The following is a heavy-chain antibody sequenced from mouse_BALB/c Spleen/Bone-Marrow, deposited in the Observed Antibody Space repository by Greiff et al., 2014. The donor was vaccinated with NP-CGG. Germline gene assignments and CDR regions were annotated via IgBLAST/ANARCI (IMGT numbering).Heavy chain of an antibody. CDR1: GFNIKDTY. J-gene: IGHJ4*01. CDR3: AQGYDWAMDY. CDR2: TDPANGNT. Sequence: VQLQQSGAELVKPGASVKLSCTASGFNIKDTYMHWVKQRPEQGLEWIGRTDPANGNTKYDPKFQGKATITADTSSNTAYLQLNSLTSEDTAVYYCAQGYDWAMDYWGQGTSVTVSS. V-gene: IGHV14-3*02. D-gene: IGHD2-14*01.